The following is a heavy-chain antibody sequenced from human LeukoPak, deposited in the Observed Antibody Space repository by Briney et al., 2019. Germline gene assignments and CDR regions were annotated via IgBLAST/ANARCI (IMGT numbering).Heavy chain of an antibody. CDR1: GYTFTSYD. Sequence: ASVTVSCKASGYTFTSYDINWVRQATGQGLEWMGWMNPNSGNTGYAQKFQGRVTITRNTSISTAYMELSSLRSEDTAVYYCARRVAAAGSTGLRYIDVWGKGTTVTVSS. CDR3: ARRVAAAGSTGLRYIDV. J-gene: IGHJ6*03. D-gene: IGHD6-13*01. V-gene: IGHV1-8*03. CDR2: MNPNSGNT.